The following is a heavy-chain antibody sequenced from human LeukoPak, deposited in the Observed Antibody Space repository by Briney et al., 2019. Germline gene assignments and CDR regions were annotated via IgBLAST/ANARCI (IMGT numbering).Heavy chain of an antibody. CDR3: ARDFEKLVAATRFDY. Sequence: GGSLRLSCAASGFTFSSYSMNWVRQAPGKGLEWVSSISSSSSYIYYADSVKGRFTISRDNAKNSLYLQMNSLRAEDTAVYYCARDFEKLVAATRFDYWGQGTLVTVSS. V-gene: IGHV3-21*01. J-gene: IGHJ4*02. CDR1: GFTFSSYS. CDR2: ISSSSSYI. D-gene: IGHD2-15*01.